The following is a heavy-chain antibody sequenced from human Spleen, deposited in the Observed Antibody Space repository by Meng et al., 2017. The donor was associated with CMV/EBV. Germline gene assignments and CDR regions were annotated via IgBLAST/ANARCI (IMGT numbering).Heavy chain of an antibody. CDR2: MNPNSGNT. Sequence: ASVKVSCKASGYTFTDYYIHWVRQATGQGLEWMGWMNPNSGNTAYAPKFQGRLTMTRNTSINTAYMDLSSLRSEDTAIYYCTRGRGSTHKGNWFDPWGQGTLVTVSS. CDR3: TRGRGSTHKGNWFDP. D-gene: IGHD3-10*01. CDR1: GYTFTDYY. J-gene: IGHJ5*02. V-gene: IGHV1-8*02.